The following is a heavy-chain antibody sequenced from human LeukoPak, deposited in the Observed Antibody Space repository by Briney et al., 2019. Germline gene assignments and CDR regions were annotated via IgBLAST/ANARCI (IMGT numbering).Heavy chain of an antibody. CDR1: GGSISGYY. Sequence: SETLSLTCTVSGGSISGYYWSWIRQPPGKGLEWIGYIYYSGSTNYNPSLRGRVTISVDTSKNQFSLKLSSMTAADTAVYYCARQGGVRNYYASGSYYYDYWGQGTLVTVSS. CDR2: IYYSGST. D-gene: IGHD3-10*01. V-gene: IGHV4-59*01. CDR3: ARQGGVRNYYASGSYYYDY. J-gene: IGHJ4*02.